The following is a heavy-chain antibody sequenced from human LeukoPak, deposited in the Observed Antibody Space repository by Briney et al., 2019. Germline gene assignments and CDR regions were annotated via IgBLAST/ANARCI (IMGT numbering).Heavy chain of an antibody. V-gene: IGHV3-30*18. Sequence: GGSLRLSCAASGFTVSSNYMSWVRQAPGKGLEWVAVISYDGSNKYYADSVKGRFTISRDNSKNTLYLQMNSLRTEDTAVYYCAKGGVGGYYYYGMDVWGQGTTVTVSS. CDR2: ISYDGSNK. CDR3: AKGGVGGYYYYGMDV. CDR1: GFTVSSNY. J-gene: IGHJ6*02. D-gene: IGHD2-15*01.